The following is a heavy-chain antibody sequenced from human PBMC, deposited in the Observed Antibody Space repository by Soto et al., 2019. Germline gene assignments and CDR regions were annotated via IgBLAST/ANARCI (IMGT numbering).Heavy chain of an antibody. D-gene: IGHD5-12*01. CDR3: AREGSYSAYNFAHGIQLWSFDF. Sequence: SETLSLTCTVSGGSINTFYWSWVRQPAGKGLEWIGRIFSSGSTSFNPSLESRVAMSVDTPKNHFSLNLSSVTAADMAVYYCAREGSYSAYNFAHGIQLWSFDFWGQGALVTVSS. V-gene: IGHV4-4*07. CDR2: IFSSGST. CDR1: GGSINTFY. J-gene: IGHJ4*02.